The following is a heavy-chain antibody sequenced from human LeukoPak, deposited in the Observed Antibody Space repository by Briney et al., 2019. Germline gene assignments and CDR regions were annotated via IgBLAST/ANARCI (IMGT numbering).Heavy chain of an antibody. J-gene: IGHJ4*02. CDR3: ARLNAYCSGGSCYWPAHFDY. D-gene: IGHD2-15*01. CDR2: IYYSGST. V-gene: IGHV4-59*01. CDR1: GGSFSGYY. Sequence: KPSETPSLTCAVYGGSFSGYYWSWIRQPPGKGLEWIGYIYYSGSTNYNPSLKSRVTISVDTSKNQFSLKLSSVTAADTAVYYCARLNAYCSGGSCYWPAHFDYWGQGTLVTVSS.